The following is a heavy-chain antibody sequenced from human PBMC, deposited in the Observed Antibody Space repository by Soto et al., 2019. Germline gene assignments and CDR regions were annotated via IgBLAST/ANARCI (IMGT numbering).Heavy chain of an antibody. J-gene: IGHJ6*02. Sequence: QVQLQESDPGLVKPSETLSLTCTVSGGSVTSYYWSWIRQPAGKGLDWIGRIYTSGNTDYNPSLKSRVTMSIDTSKNKFSLKLNSVTAADTAVYYCARDGVVPHGMDVWGQGATVTVAS. V-gene: IGHV4-4*07. CDR3: ARDGVVPHGMDV. D-gene: IGHD2-8*02. CDR2: IYTSGNT. CDR1: GGSVTSYY.